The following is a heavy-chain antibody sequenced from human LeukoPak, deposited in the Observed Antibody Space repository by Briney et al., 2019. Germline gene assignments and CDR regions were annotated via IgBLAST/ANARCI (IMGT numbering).Heavy chain of an antibody. CDR1: GFTFSSYA. CDR3: AKDGYSSSWYNWFDP. V-gene: IGHV3-23*01. Sequence: GGSLRLSCAASGFTFSSYAMSWVRQAPGKGLEWVSAISGSGRSTYYADSVKGRFTISRDNSKSTLYLQMNSLRAEDTAVYYCAKDGYSSSWYNWFDPWGQGTLVTVSS. D-gene: IGHD6-13*01. J-gene: IGHJ5*02. CDR2: ISGSGRST.